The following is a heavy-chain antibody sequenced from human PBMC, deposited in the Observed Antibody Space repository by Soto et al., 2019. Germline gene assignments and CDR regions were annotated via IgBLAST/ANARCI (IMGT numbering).Heavy chain of an antibody. V-gene: IGHV3-21*04. Sequence: GGSLRLSCAASGFTFRSFTMNWVRQAPGKGLEWVSTISSNSAYIYYTDALRGRFTISRDNAKNTLYLQMNSLRAEDTAVYYCAKAIAVAGIFDYWGRGTLVTVSS. CDR1: GFTFRSFT. CDR3: AKAIAVAGIFDY. D-gene: IGHD6-19*01. J-gene: IGHJ4*02. CDR2: ISSNSAYI.